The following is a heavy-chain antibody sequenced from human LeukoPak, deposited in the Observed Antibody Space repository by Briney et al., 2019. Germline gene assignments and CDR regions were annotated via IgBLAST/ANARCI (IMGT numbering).Heavy chain of an antibody. Sequence: ASVKVSCKASGYTFTSYDINWVRQATGQGLEWMGWMNPDSGNTGYAQKFQGRVTMTRNTSISTAYMELSSLRSEDTAVYYCARAGRGCTNGVCSIQIFDYWGQGTLVTVSS. CDR1: GYTFTSYD. CDR3: ARAGRGCTNGVCSIQIFDY. CDR2: MNPDSGNT. J-gene: IGHJ4*02. D-gene: IGHD2-8*01. V-gene: IGHV1-8*01.